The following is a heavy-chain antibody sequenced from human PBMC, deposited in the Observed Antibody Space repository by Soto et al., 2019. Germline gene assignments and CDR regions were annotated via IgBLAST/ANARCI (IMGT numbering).Heavy chain of an antibody. CDR1: GGTFSSYA. CDR3: ARASRNENDVSWPNYDY. CDR2: IIPIFGTA. D-gene: IGHD1-1*01. V-gene: IGHV1-69*12. J-gene: IGHJ4*02. Sequence: QVQLVQSGAEVKKPGSSVKVSCKASGGTFSSYAMSWVRQAPGQGLEWMGGIIPIFGTANYAQKFQGRVTITADESTSTAYMELSSLRSEDTAVYYCARASRNENDVSWPNYDYWGQGTLFTVSS.